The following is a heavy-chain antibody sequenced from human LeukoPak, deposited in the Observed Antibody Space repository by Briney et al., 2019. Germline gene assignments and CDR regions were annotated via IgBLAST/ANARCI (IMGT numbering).Heavy chain of an antibody. Sequence: GGSLRLSCAASGFTFSSYWMSWVRQAPGKGLEWVANIKQGGSEEYYVDSVKGRFTISRDNAKNSLYLQMSSLRAEDTAVYYCARDIVVVTAYFDYWGQGTLVTVSS. V-gene: IGHV3-7*05. CDR2: IKQGGSEE. J-gene: IGHJ4*02. D-gene: IGHD2-21*02. CDR1: GFTFSSYW. CDR3: ARDIVVVTAYFDY.